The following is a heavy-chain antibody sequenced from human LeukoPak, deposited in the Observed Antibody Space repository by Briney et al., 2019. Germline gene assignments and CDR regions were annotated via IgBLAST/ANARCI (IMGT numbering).Heavy chain of an antibody. Sequence: ASVKVSCKASGGTFSRYALSWERQAPGQGLEWMGGIIPIFGTANYAQKFQGRVTITADESTSTAYLEVSSLRSEDTAVYYCARAYCGYEFFDYWGRGILVTVSS. V-gene: IGHV1-69*01. CDR2: IIPIFGTA. D-gene: IGHD5-12*01. CDR1: GGTFSRYA. J-gene: IGHJ4*02. CDR3: ARAYCGYEFFDY.